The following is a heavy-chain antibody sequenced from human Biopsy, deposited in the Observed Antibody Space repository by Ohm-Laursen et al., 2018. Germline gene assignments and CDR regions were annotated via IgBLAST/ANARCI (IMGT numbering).Heavy chain of an antibody. V-gene: IGHV4-31*03. J-gene: IGHJ2*01. D-gene: IGHD3-9*01. CDR3: VREPKTGTAEALYFDL. CDR2: ISYNERT. Sequence: SQTLSLTCTGFGATGNTSGYSCAWLRQRPGKGLELIGYISYNERTHYNPSLTSRLAISFDTSNNRISLQLRSVSVADTAVYYCVREPKTGTAEALYFDLWGRGSPVTVPS. CDR1: GATGNTSGYS.